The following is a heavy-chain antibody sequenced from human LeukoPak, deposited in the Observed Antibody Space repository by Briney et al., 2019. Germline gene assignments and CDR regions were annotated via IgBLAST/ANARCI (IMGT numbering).Heavy chain of an antibody. CDR2: INTNTGNP. Sequence: AASVKVSCKASGYTFTSYAMNWVRRAPGQGLEWMGWINTNTGNPTYAQGFTGRFVFSLDTSVSTAYLQISSLKAEDTAVYYCARTVAAAGTDYWGQGTLVTVSS. D-gene: IGHD6-13*01. CDR1: GYTFTSYA. V-gene: IGHV7-4-1*02. J-gene: IGHJ4*02. CDR3: ARTVAAAGTDY.